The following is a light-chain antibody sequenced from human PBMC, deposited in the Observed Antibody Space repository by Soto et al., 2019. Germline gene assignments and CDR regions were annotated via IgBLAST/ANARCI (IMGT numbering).Light chain of an antibody. CDR1: KNDIGVYDF. CDR2: EVV. Sequence: QSVLTQPPSASGSPGQSGTISCTGTKNDIGVYDFVSWYQHHPGKAPRLIIYEVVQRPSGVPDRFSGSKSGNTASLTASGLQAADEADYFCKSYAGSNTYVFGSGTKVTVL. J-gene: IGLJ1*01. CDR3: KSYAGSNTYV. V-gene: IGLV2-8*01.